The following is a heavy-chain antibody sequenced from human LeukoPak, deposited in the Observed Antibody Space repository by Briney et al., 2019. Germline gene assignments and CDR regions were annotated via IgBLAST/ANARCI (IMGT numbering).Heavy chain of an antibody. Sequence: SETLSLTCTVSGGSISSGGYYWSWIRQHPGKGLEWIGCIYYSGKTYDSPSLKSRVTISVDTSKNQFSLKLSSVTAADTAVYYCARVYGANPPDAWGQGTLVTVSS. CDR3: ARVYGANPPDA. CDR1: GGSISSGGYY. V-gene: IGHV4-31*03. D-gene: IGHD4-17*01. CDR2: IYYSGKT. J-gene: IGHJ5*02.